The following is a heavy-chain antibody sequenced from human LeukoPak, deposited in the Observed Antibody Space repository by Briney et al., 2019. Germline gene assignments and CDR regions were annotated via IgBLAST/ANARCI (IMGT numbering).Heavy chain of an antibody. D-gene: IGHD5-12*01. CDR1: GFTFSDYS. J-gene: IGHJ5*02. CDR3: ARGYSASPNWFDP. CDR2: IRYDGNNK. Sequence: GGSLRLSCAASGFTFSDYSMHWVRQAPGKGLNWVAFIRYDGNNKYYADSVKGRFTISRDNSKNMLYLQMSSLRAEDTAVYSCARGYSASPNWFDPWGRGTLVTVSS. V-gene: IGHV3-30*02.